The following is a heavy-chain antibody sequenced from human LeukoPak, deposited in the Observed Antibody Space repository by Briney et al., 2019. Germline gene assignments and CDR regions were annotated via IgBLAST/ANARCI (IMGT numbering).Heavy chain of an antibody. V-gene: IGHV3-15*01. D-gene: IGHD3-22*01. J-gene: IGHJ4*02. CDR2: IKSKTDGGTI. Sequence: GGSLRLSCAASGFTFSNAWMSWVRQAPGKGLEWVGRIKSKTDGGTIDYAAPVKGRFTISRDDSKNTLYLQMNSLRTEDTAVYYCTTSLISGYYIDYWGQGTLVTVSS. CDR3: TTSLISGYYIDY. CDR1: GFTFSNAW.